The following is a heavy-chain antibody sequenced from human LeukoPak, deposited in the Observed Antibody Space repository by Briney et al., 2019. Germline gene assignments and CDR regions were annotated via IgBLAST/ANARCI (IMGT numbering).Heavy chain of an antibody. CDR2: IYYSGST. CDR1: GGSISTSYY. CDR3: ARESECYYGSGSYECRWFDP. J-gene: IGHJ5*02. Sequence: SETLSLTCTVSGGSISTSYYWGWIRQPPGKGLEWIGSIYYSGSTYYNPSLKSRVTISLDTSKNQFSLKLSSVTAADTAVYYCARESECYYGSGSYECRWFDPWGQGTLVTVSS. D-gene: IGHD3-10*01. V-gene: IGHV4-39*07.